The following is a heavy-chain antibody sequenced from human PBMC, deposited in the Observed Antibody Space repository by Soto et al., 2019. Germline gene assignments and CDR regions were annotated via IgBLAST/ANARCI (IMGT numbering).Heavy chain of an antibody. CDR2: ISGSGGST. CDR1: GFTFSSYA. Sequence: GGSLILSCAASGFTFSSYAMNWVRQAPGKGLEWVSAISGSGGSTYYADSVTGRFTISRDNSKNTLYLQMISLRAEDTAVYYCAKDRMAIAAAGSDYWGQGTLVTVSS. V-gene: IGHV3-23*01. D-gene: IGHD6-13*01. J-gene: IGHJ4*02. CDR3: AKDRMAIAAAGSDY.